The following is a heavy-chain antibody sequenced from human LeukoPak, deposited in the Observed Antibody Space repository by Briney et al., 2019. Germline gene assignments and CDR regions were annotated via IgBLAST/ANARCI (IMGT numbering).Heavy chain of an antibody. V-gene: IGHV3-30*02. D-gene: IGHD5-18*01. CDR3: AKGLKTAVGPYKGYHYNMDV. J-gene: IGHJ6*03. Sequence: HAGGSLRLSCAASGFTFSSYGMHWVRQAPSKGLEWVAFIRYDGSNKYYADSVKGRFTISRDNSKNTLYLQMNSLRAEDTAVYYCAKGLKTAVGPYKGYHYNMDVWGKGATVTVSS. CDR1: GFTFSSYG. CDR2: IRYDGSNK.